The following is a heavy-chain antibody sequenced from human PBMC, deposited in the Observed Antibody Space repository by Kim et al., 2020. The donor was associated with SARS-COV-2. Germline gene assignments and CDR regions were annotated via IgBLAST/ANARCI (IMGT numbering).Heavy chain of an antibody. Sequence: SETLSLTCTVSGDSISSYYWNWIRQPPGKGLEWIGYIYNSGSPNYNPSLKSRVTISVDKSKNQFSLNLSSVTAADTAVYYCALGRGYDQYDYWGQGTLVTVSS. V-gene: IGHV4-59*01. CDR2: IYNSGSP. J-gene: IGHJ4*02. D-gene: IGHD5-12*01. CDR3: ALGRGYDQYDY. CDR1: GDSISSYY.